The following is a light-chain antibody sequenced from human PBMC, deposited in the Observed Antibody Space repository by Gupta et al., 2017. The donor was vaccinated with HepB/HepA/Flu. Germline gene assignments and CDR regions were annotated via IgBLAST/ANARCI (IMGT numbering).Light chain of an antibody. V-gene: IGLV1-47*01. J-gene: IGLJ3*02. CDR2: RNS. Sequence: GSSSNIGSNYVYWYQQLPGTAPKVLIYRNSQRPSGVPDRFSVSKSGTSASVAISGLRSEDEADYYCGALDDSMSAWVFGGGTRLAVL. CDR1: SSNIGSNY. CDR3: GALDDSMSAWV.